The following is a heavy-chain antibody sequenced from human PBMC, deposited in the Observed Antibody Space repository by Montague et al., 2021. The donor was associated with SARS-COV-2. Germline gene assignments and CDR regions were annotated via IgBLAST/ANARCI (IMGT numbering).Heavy chain of an antibody. D-gene: IGHD5-18*01. Sequence: SETLSLTCAVSGGSISSSNWWSWVRQPPGKGLEWIGEIYHSGSTNYNPSLKSRVTISVDKSKNQFSLKLSSVTAADTAVYYCAIERAYSYDYYGMDVWGQGTTVTVSS. J-gene: IGHJ6*02. CDR1: GGSISSSNW. CDR2: IYHSGST. CDR3: AIERAYSYDYYGMDV. V-gene: IGHV4-4*02.